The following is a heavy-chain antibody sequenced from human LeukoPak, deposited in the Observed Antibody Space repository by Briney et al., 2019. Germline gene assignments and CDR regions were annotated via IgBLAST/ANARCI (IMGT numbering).Heavy chain of an antibody. Sequence: GGSLRLSCVASGFTFSTYAMTWVRQAPGKGLEWVSPISGRADITYYAGSVKGRFAISRDNSKNTLYLQMSSLRAEDTAVYYCAKTSTADGYKYFDYWGQGTLVTVSS. V-gene: IGHV3-23*01. CDR1: GFTFSTYA. CDR2: ISGRADIT. D-gene: IGHD5-12*01. J-gene: IGHJ4*02. CDR3: AKTSTADGYKYFDY.